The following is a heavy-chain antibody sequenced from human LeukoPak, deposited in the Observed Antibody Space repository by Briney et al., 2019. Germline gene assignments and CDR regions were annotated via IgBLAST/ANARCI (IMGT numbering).Heavy chain of an antibody. D-gene: IGHD3-16*01. CDR2: IYYSGST. CDR1: GASISSYY. CDR3: AKVGLYQFPPTGFDP. Sequence: SETLSLTCTVSGASISSYYWSWIRQPPGKGLEWIGYIYYSGSTRYNPSLKSRVTISVDTSKNQFSLKLSSVTAADTAVYYCAKVGLYQFPPTGFDPWGQGTLVTVSS. J-gene: IGHJ5*02. V-gene: IGHV4-59*01.